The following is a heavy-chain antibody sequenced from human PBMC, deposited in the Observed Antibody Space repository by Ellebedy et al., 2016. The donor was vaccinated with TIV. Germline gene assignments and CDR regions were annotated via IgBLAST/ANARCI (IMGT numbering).Heavy chain of an antibody. Sequence: GESLKISCVASGFRLSTHSMHWVRQAPGKGLEWVAFKRFDGRMEYNGDSVKGRFIISRDVSKNTLYLQMNRLRAEDTAMYYCTRETNSPPGAVAGTGFDCWGQGTLVIVSS. J-gene: IGHJ4*02. V-gene: IGHV3-30*02. CDR3: TRETNSPPGAVAGTGFDC. CDR2: KRFDGRME. CDR1: GFRLSTHS. D-gene: IGHD6-19*01.